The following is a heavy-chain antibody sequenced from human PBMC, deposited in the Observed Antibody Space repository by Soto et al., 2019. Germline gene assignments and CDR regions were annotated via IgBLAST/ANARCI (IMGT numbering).Heavy chain of an antibody. CDR1: GFSFNTYG. CDR3: AKCPVSRGNYQFDS. D-gene: IGHD3-22*01. CDR2: ISYDGSNE. V-gene: IGHV3-30*18. Sequence: QVQLVESGGGVVQPETSLRLSCEASGFSFNTYGMHWVRQAPGKGLEWVGVISYDGSNEYYGDSVKGRFTISRDNSKNTMYLHMNSLRAEDTAVYYCAKCPVSRGNYQFDSWGQGTLVTVSS. J-gene: IGHJ4*02.